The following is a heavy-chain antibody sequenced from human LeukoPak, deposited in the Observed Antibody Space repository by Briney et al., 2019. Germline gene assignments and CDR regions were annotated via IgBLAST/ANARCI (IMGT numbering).Heavy chain of an antibody. Sequence: GGSLRLSCAASGFTVSSNYMSWVRQAPGKGLEWVSVIYSGGSTYYADSVKGRFTISRDNSKNTLYLQMNSLRAEDTAVYYCARAHRGPGITAPFDYRGQGTLVTVSS. CDR1: GFTVSSNY. D-gene: IGHD3-10*01. V-gene: IGHV3-53*01. J-gene: IGHJ4*02. CDR3: ARAHRGPGITAPFDY. CDR2: IYSGGST.